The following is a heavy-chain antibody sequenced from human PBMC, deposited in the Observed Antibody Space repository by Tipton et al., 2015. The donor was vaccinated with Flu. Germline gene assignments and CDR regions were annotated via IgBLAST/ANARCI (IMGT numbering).Heavy chain of an antibody. D-gene: IGHD3-3*01. CDR3: ARDHPPSITVLGEITDYFGMDV. V-gene: IGHV3-11*01. J-gene: IGHJ6*02. Sequence: GSLRLSCAASGFTFSDYYMSWIRQLPGKGLEWVSHISSSGTTINYADSVKGRSTISRDNAKNSLYLQMNSLRAEDTAVYYCARDHPPSITVLGEITDYFGMDVWGQGTTVTVSS. CDR1: GFTFSDYY. CDR2: ISSSGTTI.